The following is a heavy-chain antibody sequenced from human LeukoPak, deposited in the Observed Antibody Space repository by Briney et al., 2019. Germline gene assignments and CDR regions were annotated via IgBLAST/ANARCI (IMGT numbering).Heavy chain of an antibody. CDR3: ARGGTTMIVPTS. CDR1: GFTVSSNY. D-gene: IGHD3-22*01. Sequence: PGGSLRLSCAASGFTVSSNYMTWVRQAPGKGLEWVSVIYTGGSTYYADSVKGRFTISRDNSKNTLYLQMNSLRADDTAVYYCARGGTTMIVPTSWGQGTLVTVSS. V-gene: IGHV3-53*01. CDR2: IYTGGST. J-gene: IGHJ5*02.